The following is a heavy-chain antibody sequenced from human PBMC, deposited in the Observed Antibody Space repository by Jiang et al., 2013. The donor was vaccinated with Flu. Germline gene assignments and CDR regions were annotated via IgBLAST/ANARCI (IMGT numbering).Heavy chain of an antibody. J-gene: IGHJ4*02. D-gene: IGHD3-9*01. CDR3: ARGKSYDILTGYLLDY. CDR2: IGAYNGNT. CDR1: FTSYG. Sequence: FTSYGISWVRQAPGQGLEWMGWIGAYNGNTNYAQKLQGRVTMTTDTSISTAYMELSRLRSDDTAVYYCARGKSYDILTGYLLDYWGQGTLVTVSS. V-gene: IGHV1-18*04.